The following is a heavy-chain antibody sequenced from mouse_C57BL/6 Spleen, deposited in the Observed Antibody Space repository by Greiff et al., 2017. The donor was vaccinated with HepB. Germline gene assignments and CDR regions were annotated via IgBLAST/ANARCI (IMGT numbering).Heavy chain of an antibody. J-gene: IGHJ4*01. D-gene: IGHD2-3*01. Sequence: QVQLQQPGAELVKPGASVKMSCKASGYTFTSYWITWVKQRPGQGLEWIGDIYPGSGSTNYNEKFKSKATLTVYTSASTAYMQLSSLTSEDSAVYYCARSGGYYDYYAMDYWGQGTSVTVSS. CDR1: GYTFTSYW. CDR3: ARSGGYYDYYAMDY. CDR2: IYPGSGST. V-gene: IGHV1-55*01.